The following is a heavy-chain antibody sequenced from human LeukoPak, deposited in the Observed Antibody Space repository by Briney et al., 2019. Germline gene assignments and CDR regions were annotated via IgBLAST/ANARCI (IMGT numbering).Heavy chain of an antibody. CDR1: GYTFTSYD. D-gene: IGHD3-10*01. V-gene: IGHV1-8*01. Sequence: SVTVFCTASGYTFTSYDINWVRQAPGQGLEWMGWMNPNSGNTGYAQKFQGRVTMTRNTSISTAYMELSSLRSEDTAVYYCARSHFGITRQCMDVWGQGTTVTVSS. J-gene: IGHJ6*02. CDR2: MNPNSGNT. CDR3: ARSHFGITRQCMDV.